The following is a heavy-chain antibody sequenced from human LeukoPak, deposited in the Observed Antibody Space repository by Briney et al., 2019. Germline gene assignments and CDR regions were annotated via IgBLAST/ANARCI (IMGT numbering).Heavy chain of an antibody. CDR2: ISYDGSNK. CDR1: GFTFSSYA. V-gene: IGHV3-30*04. CDR3: ARDWKLDY. Sequence: GRSLRLSCAASGFTFSSYAMHWVRQAPGKGLELVAVISYDGSNKYYADSVKGRFTISRDNSKNTLYLQMNSLRAEDTAVYYCARDWKLDYWGQGTLVTVSS. D-gene: IGHD1-1*01. J-gene: IGHJ4*02.